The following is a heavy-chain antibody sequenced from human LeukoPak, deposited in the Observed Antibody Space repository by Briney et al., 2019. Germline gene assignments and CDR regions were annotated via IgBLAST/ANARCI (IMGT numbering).Heavy chain of an antibody. J-gene: IGHJ4*02. D-gene: IGHD3-10*01. V-gene: IGHV3-7*05. CDR3: ARDRQPGDY. CDR1: GFTFSSYW. Sequence: GGSLRLSCAASGFTFSSYWMRWVRQAPGKGLEWVASINQDGSEKYYVDSVKGRFTISRDNAKNSLFLQMNSLKAEDTAVYYCARDRQPGDYWGQGTLVTVSS. CDR2: INQDGSEK.